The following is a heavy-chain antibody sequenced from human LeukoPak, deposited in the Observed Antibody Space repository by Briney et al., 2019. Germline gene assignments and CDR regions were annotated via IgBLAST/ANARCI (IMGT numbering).Heavy chain of an antibody. CDR2: INYSGST. Sequence: SETLSLTCAVYVGSFSGYYWNWIRHPPAKGLEWIGEINYSGSTKYNPSLNRRVTISVDTSKNQFSLKLSSVTAADTAVYYCARGGATMVRGVHGYWGQGTLVTVSS. J-gene: IGHJ4*02. D-gene: IGHD3-10*01. V-gene: IGHV4-34*01. CDR3: ARGGATMVRGVHGY. CDR1: VGSFSGYY.